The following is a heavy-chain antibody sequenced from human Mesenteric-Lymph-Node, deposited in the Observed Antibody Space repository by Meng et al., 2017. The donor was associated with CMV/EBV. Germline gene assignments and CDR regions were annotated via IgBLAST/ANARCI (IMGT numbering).Heavy chain of an antibody. D-gene: IGHD6-13*01. CDR2: IYYSGAT. CDR3: ARMSYSSSWYDGMDV. Sequence: SESLSLTCTVSGASITSSSYYWGWIRQPPGKGLEWIGSIYYSGATYYNPSLNCRVTISVDGSQNRFSLKVSSVTAADTAVYYCARMSYSSSWYDGMDVWGQGTTVTVSS. J-gene: IGHJ6*02. CDR1: GASITSSSYY. V-gene: IGHV4-39*07.